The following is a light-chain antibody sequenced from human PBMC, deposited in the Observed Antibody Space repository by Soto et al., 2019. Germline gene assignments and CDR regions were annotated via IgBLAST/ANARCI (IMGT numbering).Light chain of an antibody. CDR1: RGIGDR. CDR2: TAS. CDR3: LQASTFPRT. Sequence: DIQMTQSPSSLSAVVGDRVTITCRASRGIGDRLAWFQQKPGKAPQLLIQTASTLVRETPSRFSGSGSGTDFLLTVNNLQPEDFATYYCLQASTFPRTFGQGTKV. V-gene: IGKV1-12*01. J-gene: IGKJ1*01.